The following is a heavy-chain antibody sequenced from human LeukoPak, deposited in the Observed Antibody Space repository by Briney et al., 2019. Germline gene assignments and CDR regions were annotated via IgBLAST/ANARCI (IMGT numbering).Heavy chain of an antibody. D-gene: IGHD3-10*01. Sequence: SETLSLTCTVSGYSISSGYYWGWIRQPPGKGLEWIGSRSTYYNPSLKSRVTISVDTSKNQFSLKLSSVTAADTAVYYCARDTVSYYGSGSYYRYFDYWGQGTLVTVSS. CDR2: RST. V-gene: IGHV4-38-2*02. CDR3: ARDTVSYYGSGSYYRYFDY. J-gene: IGHJ4*02. CDR1: GYSISSGYY.